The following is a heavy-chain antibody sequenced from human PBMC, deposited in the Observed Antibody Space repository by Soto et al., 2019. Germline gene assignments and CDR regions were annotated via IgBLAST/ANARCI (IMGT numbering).Heavy chain of an antibody. CDR1: GFTFSSYG. Sequence: GGSLRLSCAASGFTFSSYGMHWVRQAPGKGLEWVAVIWYDGSNKYYADSVKGRFTISRDNSKNTLYLQMNSLRAEDTAVYYCARDPLEYSSSDGFDPWGQGTLVTVSS. CDR3: ARDPLEYSSSDGFDP. J-gene: IGHJ5*02. D-gene: IGHD6-6*01. CDR2: IWYDGSNK. V-gene: IGHV3-33*01.